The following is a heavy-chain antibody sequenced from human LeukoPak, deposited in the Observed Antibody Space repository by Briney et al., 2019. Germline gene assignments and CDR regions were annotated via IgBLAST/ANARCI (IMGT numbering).Heavy chain of an antibody. J-gene: IGHJ4*02. CDR3: ARDYRTGFDY. CDR1: GFTFSSYS. V-gene: IGHV3-48*01. CDR2: ISSVITTK. D-gene: IGHD7-27*01. Sequence: GGSLRLSCAASGFTFSSYSMNWVRQAPGKGLEWVSYISSVITTKYYADSVKGRFTISRDNAKNSLYLQMNSLRAEDTAMYYCARDYRTGFDYWGQGTLVTVSS.